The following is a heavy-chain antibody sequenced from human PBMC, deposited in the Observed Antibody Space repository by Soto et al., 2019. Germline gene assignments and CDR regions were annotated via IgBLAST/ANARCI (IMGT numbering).Heavy chain of an antibody. V-gene: IGHV4-59*08. J-gene: IGHJ4*02. CDR2: IYYSGST. Sequence: SETLSLTCTVSGGSISSYYWSWIRQPPGKGLEWIGYIYYSGSTNYNPSLKSRVTISVDTSKNQFSLKLSSVTAADTAVYYCARGGQLVPYFDYWGQGTLVTVSS. CDR3: ARGGQLVPYFDY. D-gene: IGHD6-6*01. CDR1: GGSISSYY.